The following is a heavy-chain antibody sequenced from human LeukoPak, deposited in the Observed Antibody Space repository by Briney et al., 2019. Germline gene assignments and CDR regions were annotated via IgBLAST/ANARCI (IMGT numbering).Heavy chain of an antibody. V-gene: IGHV3-30*03. D-gene: IGHD5-18*01. CDR3: ARDLGAMDYYYYGMDV. Sequence: GGSLRLSCAASGFTFSSYGMHWVRQAPGKGLEWVAVISYDGSNKYYADSVKGRFTISRDNSKNTLYLQMNSLRAEDTAVYYCARDLGAMDYYYYGMDVWGQGTTVTVSS. CDR1: GFTFSSYG. CDR2: ISYDGSNK. J-gene: IGHJ6*02.